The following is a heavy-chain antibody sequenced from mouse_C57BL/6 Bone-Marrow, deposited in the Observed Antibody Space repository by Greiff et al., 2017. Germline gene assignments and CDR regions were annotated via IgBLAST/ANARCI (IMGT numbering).Heavy chain of an antibody. D-gene: IGHD1-1*01. Sequence: VQLKQSGPELVKPGASVKIPCKASGYTFTDYNMDWVKQSHGKSLEWIGDISPNNGGTIYNQKFKGKATLTVDKSSSTAYMELLSLKSEDTAVYYFARYDYGSLEGYFDVWGTGTTVTVSS. CDR3: ARYDYGSLEGYFDV. CDR2: ISPNNGGT. J-gene: IGHJ1*03. V-gene: IGHV1-18*01. CDR1: GYTFTDYN.